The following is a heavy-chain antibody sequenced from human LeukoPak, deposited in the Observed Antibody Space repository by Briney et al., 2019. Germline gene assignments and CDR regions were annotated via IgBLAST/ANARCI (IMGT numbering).Heavy chain of an antibody. D-gene: IGHD6-13*01. CDR1: GGSIISTIYY. CDR3: ARGRGAAADDYFDY. Sequence: SETLSLTCTVSGGSIISTIYYWGWIRQSPGKGLDWIGSISYSGSSFCKPSLKSRVTIAVDTSKNQFSLRLSSVTAADTAVYYCARGRGAAADDYFDYWGQGTLVTVSS. V-gene: IGHV4-39*07. J-gene: IGHJ4*02. CDR2: ISYSGSS.